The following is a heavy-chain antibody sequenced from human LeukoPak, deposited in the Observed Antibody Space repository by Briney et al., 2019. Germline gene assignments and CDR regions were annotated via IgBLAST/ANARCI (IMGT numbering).Heavy chain of an antibody. Sequence: PGRSLTLSCAATGFTFNHYAMHWVRQAPGKGLEWVAVIWSDATNRYYADSVKGRFTISRDDAGKTLYLQMSSLRPEDTGVYYCAKDAQRGFGYSNSLEYWGQGTPVTVST. J-gene: IGHJ4*02. CDR1: GFTFNHYA. D-gene: IGHD4-11*01. CDR2: IWSDATNR. V-gene: IGHV3-33*06. CDR3: AKDAQRGFGYSNSLEY.